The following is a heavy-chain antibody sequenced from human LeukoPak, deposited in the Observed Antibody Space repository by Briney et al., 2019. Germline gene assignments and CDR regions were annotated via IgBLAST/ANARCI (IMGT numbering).Heavy chain of an antibody. Sequence: SGPTLVKPTQTLTLTCTFSGFSLSTSGVGVGWIRQPPGKALEWLALIYWDDDKRYSPSLKSRLTITKDTSKNQVVLTMTNMDPVDTATYYCAHTKVFTAHHVAPLDYWGQGTLVTVSS. CDR1: GFSLSTSGVG. CDR3: AHTKVFTAHHVAPLDY. D-gene: IGHD2-21*02. CDR2: IYWDDDK. V-gene: IGHV2-5*02. J-gene: IGHJ4*02.